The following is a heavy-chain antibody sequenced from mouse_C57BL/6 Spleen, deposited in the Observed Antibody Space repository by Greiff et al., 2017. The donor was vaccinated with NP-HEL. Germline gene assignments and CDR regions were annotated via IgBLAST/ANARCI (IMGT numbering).Heavy chain of an antibody. D-gene: IGHD4-1*01. CDR2: INPNNGGT. CDR3: ARGPGTCWYFDV. V-gene: IGHV1-22*01. Sequence: EVQLQQSGPELVKPGASVKMSCKASGYTFTDYNMHWVKQSHGKSLEWIGYINPNNGGTSYNQKFKGKATLTVNKSSSTAYMELRSLTSEDSAVYYCARGPGTCWYFDVWGTGTTVTVSS. CDR1: GYTFTDYN. J-gene: IGHJ1*03.